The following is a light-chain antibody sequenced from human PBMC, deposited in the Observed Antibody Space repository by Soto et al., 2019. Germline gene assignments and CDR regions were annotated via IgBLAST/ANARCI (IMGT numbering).Light chain of an antibody. V-gene: IGLV2-14*01. CDR1: SSDVGGYNY. CDR3: SSYTSSSLYV. CDR2: DVS. Sequence: QSALTQPASVSGSPGQSITISCIGTSSDVGGYNYVSWYQQHPGKAPKLMIYDVSNRPSGVSNRFSGSKSGNTASLTISGLQAEDEADYYCSSYTSSSLYVFGTGTKLTV. J-gene: IGLJ1*01.